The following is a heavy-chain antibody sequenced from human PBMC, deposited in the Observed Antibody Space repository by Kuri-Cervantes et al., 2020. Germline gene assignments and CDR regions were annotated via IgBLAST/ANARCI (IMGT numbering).Heavy chain of an antibody. CDR1: GFTFSDYE. D-gene: IGHD2-15*01. J-gene: IGHJ4*02. V-gene: IGHV3-48*03. CDR3: ARGYCSGGTCYGGGFDY. Sequence: GESLKISCAASGFTFSDYEMNWVRQAPGKGLEWLSYISSSGTTTSYAASVRGRFTISRDNARNSLYLQMNSLRADDTAVYYCARGYCSGGTCYGGGFDYWGQGTLVTVSS. CDR2: ISSSGTTT.